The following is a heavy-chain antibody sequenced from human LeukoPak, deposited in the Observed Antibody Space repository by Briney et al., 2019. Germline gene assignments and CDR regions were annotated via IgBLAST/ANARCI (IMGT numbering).Heavy chain of an antibody. D-gene: IGHD6-6*01. V-gene: IGHV1-2*06. J-gene: IGHJ5*02. Sequence: ASVKVSCKASGYTFTGYYMHWVRQAPGQGLEWMGRINPNSGGTNYAQKFQGRVTMTRDTSISTAYMELSRLRSDDTAVYYCARAKYSSSSAFDPWGQGTLVTVSS. CDR2: INPNSGGT. CDR1: GYTFTGYY. CDR3: ARAKYSSSSAFDP.